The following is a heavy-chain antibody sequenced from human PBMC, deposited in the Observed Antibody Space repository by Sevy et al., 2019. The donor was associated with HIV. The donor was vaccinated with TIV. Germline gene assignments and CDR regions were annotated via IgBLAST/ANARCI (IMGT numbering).Heavy chain of an antibody. J-gene: IGHJ5*02. V-gene: IGHV4-59*01. Sequence: SETLSLTCTVSGGSISTYYWSWIRQPPGKGVEYIGYIYYTGSTNYNPSLKSRVTISVDTSKNQFSLKLRSVTAVDTAVYYCARAPPVRSGDDSLNWFDPWGQGTLVTVSS. CDR1: GGSISTYY. CDR3: ARAPPVRSGDDSLNWFDP. CDR2: IYYTGST. D-gene: IGHD5-12*01.